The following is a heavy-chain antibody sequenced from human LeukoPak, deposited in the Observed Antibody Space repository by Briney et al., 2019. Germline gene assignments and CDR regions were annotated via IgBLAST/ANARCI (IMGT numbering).Heavy chain of an antibody. V-gene: IGHV3-48*03. Sequence: GGSLRLSCADSRFTFSSYEMNWVRQAPGKGLEWVSYISSSSSTIHYADSVKGRFTISRDNAKNSLYLQMNSLRAEDTAVYYCASFTDYWGQGTLVTVSS. CDR2: ISSSSSTI. J-gene: IGHJ4*02. CDR3: ASFTDY. CDR1: RFTFSSYE.